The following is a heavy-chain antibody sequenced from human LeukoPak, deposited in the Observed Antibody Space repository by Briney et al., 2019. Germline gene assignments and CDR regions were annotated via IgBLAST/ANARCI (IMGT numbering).Heavy chain of an antibody. CDR1: GFTFSSYA. V-gene: IGHV3-30*04. CDR3: ASLGGYFDWPTDLYYYYYMDV. CDR2: ISYDGSNK. D-gene: IGHD3-9*01. Sequence: GGSLRLSCAASGFTFSSYAMHWVRQAPGKGLEWVAVISYDGSNKYYADSVKGRFTISRDNSKNTLYLQMNSLRAEDTAVYYCASLGGYFDWPTDLYYYYYMDVWGKGTTVTVSS. J-gene: IGHJ6*03.